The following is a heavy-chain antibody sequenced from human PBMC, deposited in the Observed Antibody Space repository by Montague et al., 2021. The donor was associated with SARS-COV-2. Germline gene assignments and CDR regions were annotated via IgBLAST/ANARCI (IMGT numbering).Heavy chain of an antibody. CDR1: GGSISSYY. D-gene: IGHD1-1*01. V-gene: IGHV4-59*01. CDR3: ARAQNTCFIANCVNYFEV. J-gene: IGHJ4*02. Sequence: SETLSLTCEVSGGSISSYYWSWIRQSPGKGLEWIGYVHYTGSTKYNPSLKTRVTLSLGTPKNRFSLKLSSVTAADTAVYYCARAQNTCFIANCVNYFEVWGLGALVTVSS. CDR2: VHYTGST.